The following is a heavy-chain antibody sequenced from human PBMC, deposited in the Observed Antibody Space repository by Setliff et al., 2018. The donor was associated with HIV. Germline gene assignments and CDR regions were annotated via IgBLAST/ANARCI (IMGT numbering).Heavy chain of an antibody. CDR1: GGSISSYY. CDR3: ASGYYDSSGYYWYFDL. J-gene: IGHJ2*01. D-gene: IGHD3-22*01. V-gene: IGHV4-4*09. Sequence: PSETLSLTCTVSGGSISSYYWSWIRQPPGKGLEWIGYIYTSGSTNYNPSLKSRVTISVDTSKNQFSLKLSSVTAADTAVYYCASGYYDSSGYYWYFDLWGRGTLVTV. CDR2: IYTSGST.